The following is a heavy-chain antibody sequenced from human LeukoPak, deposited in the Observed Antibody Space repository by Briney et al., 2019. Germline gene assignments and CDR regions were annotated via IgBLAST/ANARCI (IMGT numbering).Heavy chain of an antibody. CDR2: IYPRDGST. CDR1: GYSFTSNY. D-gene: IGHD3-22*01. J-gene: IGHJ4*02. Sequence: ASVKVSCKASGYSFTSNYIHWVRQAPGQGLEWMGMIYPRDGSTSYAQKFQGRVTVTRDTSTSTVHMELSGLRSDDTAVYYCARVGYYDSSGYYQRENYFDYWGQGTLVTVSS. CDR3: ARVGYYDSSGYYQRENYFDY. V-gene: IGHV1-46*01.